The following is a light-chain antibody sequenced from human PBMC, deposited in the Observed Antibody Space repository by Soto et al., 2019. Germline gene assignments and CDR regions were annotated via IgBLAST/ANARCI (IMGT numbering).Light chain of an antibody. CDR3: QQYGSSPPWT. J-gene: IGKJ1*01. CDR2: GGS. CDR1: QSVSSSY. Sequence: EIVLTQSPGTLSLSPGERATLSCRASQSVSSSYLAWYQQKPGQAPRLLIYGGSSRATGIPDRFSGSGSGTDFTLTISGLEPEVFAVYYCQQYGSSPPWTFGQGTQVESK. V-gene: IGKV3-20*01.